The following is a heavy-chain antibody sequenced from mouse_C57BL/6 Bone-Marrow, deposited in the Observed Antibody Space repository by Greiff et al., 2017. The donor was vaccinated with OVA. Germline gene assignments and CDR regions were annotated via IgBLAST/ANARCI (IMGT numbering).Heavy chain of an antibody. V-gene: IGHV5-17*01. Sequence: EVHLVESGGGLVKPGGSLKLSCAASGFTFSDYGMHWVRQAPEKGLEWVAYISSGSSTIYYADTVKGRFTISRDNAKNTLFLQMTSLRSEDTAMYYCAREGTTVVRYFDVWGTGTTVTVSS. CDR2: ISSGSSTI. J-gene: IGHJ1*03. CDR1: GFTFSDYG. CDR3: AREGTTVVRYFDV. D-gene: IGHD1-1*01.